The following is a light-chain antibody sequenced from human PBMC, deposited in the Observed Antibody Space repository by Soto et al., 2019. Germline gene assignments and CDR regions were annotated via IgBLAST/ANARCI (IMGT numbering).Light chain of an antibody. Sequence: DIQMTQSPSTLSASVGDRVTITCRASQTISSWLAWYQQKPGKAPKLLISAASSLQSGVPRRFSGSGSGTDFTLIISSLQPEDFATYYCQHYNSYSEAFGQGTKVDI. CDR1: QTISSW. J-gene: IGKJ1*01. CDR2: AAS. V-gene: IGKV1-5*01. CDR3: QHYNSYSEA.